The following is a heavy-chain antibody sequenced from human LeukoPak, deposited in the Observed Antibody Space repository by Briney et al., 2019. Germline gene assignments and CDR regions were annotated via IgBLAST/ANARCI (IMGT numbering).Heavy chain of an antibody. V-gene: IGHV1-18*01. CDR3: ASFDYYDSSGYSFDAFDI. CDR1: GYTFTNYG. CDR2: ISAYNGNT. D-gene: IGHD3-22*01. Sequence: GASVKVSCKASGYTFTNYGINWVRQAPGQGLEWMGWISAYNGNTNYAQKFQGRVTMTTDTSTSTAYMELSRLRSDDTAVYYCASFDYYDSSGYSFDAFDIWGQGTMVTVSS. J-gene: IGHJ3*02.